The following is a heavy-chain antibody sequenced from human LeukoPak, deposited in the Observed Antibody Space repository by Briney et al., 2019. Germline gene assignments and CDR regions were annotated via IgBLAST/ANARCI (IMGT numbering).Heavy chain of an antibody. CDR3: ARVVEWEYTSSSRFDP. CDR1: GGSISSGYYH. D-gene: IGHD6-6*01. CDR2: IHYSGIS. J-gene: IGHJ5*02. Sequence: SETLSLTCTVSGGSISSGYYHWSWIRQPPGKGLEWIGHIHYSGISHYNPSLKSRVTMSVVPSKNQFSMKLSSVTAADTAVYYCARVVEWEYTSSSRFDPWGQGTLVTVSS. V-gene: IGHV4-31*03.